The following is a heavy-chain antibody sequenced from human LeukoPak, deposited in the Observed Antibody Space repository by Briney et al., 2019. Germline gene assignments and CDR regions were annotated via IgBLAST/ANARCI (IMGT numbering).Heavy chain of an antibody. Sequence: GGSLRLSCAASRFPFSNYGLHWVRKTPGKGLELVAVVWYDGTKKYYADSVKGRFTISRDNSKNTLYLQMNSLRAEDTAVYYCARSTIFGVVRSFMDVWGQGTTVTVSS. D-gene: IGHD3-3*01. CDR3: ARSTIFGVVRSFMDV. V-gene: IGHV3-33*01. CDR2: VWYDGTKK. J-gene: IGHJ6*02. CDR1: RFPFSNYG.